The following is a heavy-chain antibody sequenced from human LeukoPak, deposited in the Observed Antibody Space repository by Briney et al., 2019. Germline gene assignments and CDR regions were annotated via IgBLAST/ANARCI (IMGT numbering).Heavy chain of an antibody. D-gene: IGHD1-26*01. CDR2: IKAKAHGGTI. V-gene: IGHV3-15*01. Sequence: GGSLRLSCAASGFTFINAWMAWVRQAPGKGLEWVGRIKAKAHGGTIEYAAPVKGRFTISRDDSENTLYLQMNSLKTEDTAVYYCTTDGVGVEGATYDNWGQGTPVSVSS. CDR3: TTDGVGVEGATYDN. J-gene: IGHJ4*02. CDR1: GFTFINAW.